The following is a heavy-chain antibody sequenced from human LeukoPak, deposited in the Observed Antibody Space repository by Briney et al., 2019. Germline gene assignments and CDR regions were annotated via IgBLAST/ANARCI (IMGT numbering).Heavy chain of an antibody. J-gene: IGHJ4*02. D-gene: IGHD3-3*01. CDR2: INFDGSST. Sequence: GGSLRLSCAASGFTFSNYWMHWVRQAPGKGLVWVSRINFDGSSTSYADSVRGRFTIFRDNAKNTLYLQMNSLRDEETAVYYCTRLHYDFWSAYDSWGQGTLVTVSS. V-gene: IGHV3-74*01. CDR1: GFTFSNYW. CDR3: TRLHYDFWSAYDS.